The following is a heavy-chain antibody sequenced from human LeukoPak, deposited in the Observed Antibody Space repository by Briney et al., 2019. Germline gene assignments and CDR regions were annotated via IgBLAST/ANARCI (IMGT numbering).Heavy chain of an antibody. Sequence: SETLSLTCAVYGGSFSGYYWSWIRQPPGKGLEWIGEINHSGSTNYNPSLKSRVTISVDTSKNQFSLKLSPVTAADTAVYYCARARAVYDFWSGYYIHYFDYWGQGTLVTVSS. D-gene: IGHD3-3*01. J-gene: IGHJ4*02. CDR1: GGSFSGYY. CDR3: ARARAVYDFWSGYYIHYFDY. V-gene: IGHV4-34*01. CDR2: INHSGST.